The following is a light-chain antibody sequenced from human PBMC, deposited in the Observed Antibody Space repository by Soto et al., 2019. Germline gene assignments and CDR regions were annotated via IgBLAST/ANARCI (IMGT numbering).Light chain of an antibody. J-gene: IGLJ1*01. Sequence: QSALTQPASVSGSPGQSITISCTGTSSDVGGYDYVSWYQQHPGKAPKLMVYDVTNRPSGVSNRFSGSKSGNTASLTISGRQAEDEADYYCSSSTSSSTTLYVFGTGTKLTVL. CDR2: DVT. CDR1: SSDVGGYDY. V-gene: IGLV2-14*01. CDR3: SSSTSSSTTLYV.